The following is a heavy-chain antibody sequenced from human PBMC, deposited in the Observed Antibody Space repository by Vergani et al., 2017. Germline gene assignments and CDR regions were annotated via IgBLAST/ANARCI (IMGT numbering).Heavy chain of an antibody. J-gene: IGHJ3*02. Sequence: QVQLVQSGSELKKPGASVKVSCKASGYTFTSYAMNWVRQAPGQGLEWMGWINTNTGNPTYAQGFTGRFVFSLDTSVGTAYLQISSLKAEDTAVYYCARDPYYYDSSGPQEDAFDIWGQGTMVTVSS. CDR1: GYTFTSYA. V-gene: IGHV7-4-1*02. D-gene: IGHD3-22*01. CDR2: INTNTGNP. CDR3: ARDPYYYDSSGPQEDAFDI.